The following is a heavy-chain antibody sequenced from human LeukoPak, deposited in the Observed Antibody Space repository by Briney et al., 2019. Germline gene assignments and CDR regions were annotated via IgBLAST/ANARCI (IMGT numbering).Heavy chain of an antibody. CDR2: IKSKPDGGTI. J-gene: IGHJ4*02. CDR1: GFTFSNAW. Sequence: GGALTLSCAASGFTFSNAWMSWVRQAPGKGLEWVGRIKSKPDGGTIDYAAPVKGRFTISRDDSKNTLYLQMNSLKTEDTAVYYCTTDAFSGQYYIVLDYWGEGTLVTVSS. V-gene: IGHV3-15*01. D-gene: IGHD3-22*01. CDR3: TTDAFSGQYYIVLDY.